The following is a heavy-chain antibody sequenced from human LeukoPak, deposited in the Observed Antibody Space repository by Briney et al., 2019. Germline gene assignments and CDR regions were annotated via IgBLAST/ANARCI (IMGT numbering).Heavy chain of an antibody. CDR1: GFTFSSYA. D-gene: IGHD6-19*01. CDR2: ISYDGSNK. J-gene: IGHJ4*02. Sequence: GGSLRLSCAASGFTFSSYAMHWVRQAPGKGLEWVAVISYDGSNKYYADSVKGRFTISRDNSKNTLYLQMNSLRAEDTAVYYCARARSSVGYFDYWGQGTLVTVSS. V-gene: IGHV3-30-3*01. CDR3: ARARSSVGYFDY.